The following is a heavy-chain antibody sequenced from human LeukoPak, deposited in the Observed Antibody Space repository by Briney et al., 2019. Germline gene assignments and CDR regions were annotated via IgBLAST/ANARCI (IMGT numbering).Heavy chain of an antibody. CDR1: GYTFTGYY. CDR3: ARGYVWGSYRPRQGFDY. J-gene: IGHJ4*02. Sequence: ASVKVSCKASGYTFTGYYMHWVRQAPGQGLEWMGWINPNSGGTNYAQKLQGRVTMTTDTSTSTAYMELRSLRSDDTAVYYCARGYVWGSYRPRQGFDYWGQGTLVTVSS. D-gene: IGHD3-16*02. V-gene: IGHV1-2*02. CDR2: INPNSGGT.